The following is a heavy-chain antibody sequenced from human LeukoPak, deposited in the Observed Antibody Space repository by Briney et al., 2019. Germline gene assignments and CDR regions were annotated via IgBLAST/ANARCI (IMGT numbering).Heavy chain of an antibody. Sequence: PSETLSLTCTVSGGSINSSSYYWGWIRQPPGKGLEWIGNIYYTGSTYYNPSLKSRVTISVETSKNQFSLKLSSVTAADTAVYYCAREGYSSGWSHFDYWGQGTLVTVSS. D-gene: IGHD6-19*01. CDR3: AREGYSSGWSHFDY. CDR2: IYYTGST. V-gene: IGHV4-39*07. J-gene: IGHJ4*02. CDR1: GGSINSSSYY.